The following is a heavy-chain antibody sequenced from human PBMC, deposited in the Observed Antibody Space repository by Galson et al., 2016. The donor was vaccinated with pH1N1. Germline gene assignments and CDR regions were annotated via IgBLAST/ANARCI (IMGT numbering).Heavy chain of an antibody. CDR2: ITWNSHVI. Sequence: SLRLSCAASGFTFDAFAMHWVRQVPGEGLEWVSVITWNSHVIDYADSVKGRFTISRDNARNSLYLQMNNLRPEDSAFYFCAKDHCSHGDTNCFYFDLWVRGTLVTVSS. J-gene: IGHJ2*01. CDR3: AKDHCSHGDTNCFYFDL. V-gene: IGHV3-9*01. D-gene: IGHD4-17*01. CDR1: GFTFDAFA.